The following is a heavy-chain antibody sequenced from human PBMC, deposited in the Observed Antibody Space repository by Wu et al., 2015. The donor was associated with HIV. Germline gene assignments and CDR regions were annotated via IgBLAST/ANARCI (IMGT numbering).Heavy chain of an antibody. V-gene: IGHV1-2*02. CDR2: INPDSGVT. D-gene: IGHD5-18*01. J-gene: IGHJ6*03. CDR1: GYTFTGFY. CDR3: ARVAIQSLVGSEYYFMDV. Sequence: QVQLVQSGAEVKKPGASVKVSCKASGYTFTGFYLHWVRLAPGQGLEWMGWINPDSGVTNYAQKFQGRVTMTRDTSIGTAYMDVSRLRSDDTAVYYCARVAIQSLVGSEYYFMDVVGTKGPRSPSP.